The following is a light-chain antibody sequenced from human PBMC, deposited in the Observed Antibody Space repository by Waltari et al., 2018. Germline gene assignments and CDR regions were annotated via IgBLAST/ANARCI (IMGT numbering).Light chain of an antibody. V-gene: IGLV2-14*03. Sequence: QSALTQPASVSGSPGQSITISCTGTRSDVGGYNYVSWYQQHPGKAPKLMIYAFSNRPSGVSNRFSGSKSGNTASLTISGLQAEDEAHYYCSSYISSDTLELFGGGTSLTV. CDR3: SSYISSDTLEL. CDR2: AFS. J-gene: IGLJ2*01. CDR1: RSDVGGYNY.